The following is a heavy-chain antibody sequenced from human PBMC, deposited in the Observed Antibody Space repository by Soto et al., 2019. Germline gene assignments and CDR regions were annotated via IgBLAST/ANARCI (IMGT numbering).Heavy chain of an antibody. Sequence: QVQLVQSGAEVKEPGASVKASCKASGYTFVSYGISWVRQAPGQGLEWMGWISPYNGNTNYAQKLQGRVSMTTDTSTSTVYMELTSLRSDDTAVYYCSRDAQKWLVAAFDIWGQGTMVTVSS. J-gene: IGHJ3*02. D-gene: IGHD6-19*01. V-gene: IGHV1-18*01. CDR1: GYTFVSYG. CDR3: SRDAQKWLVAAFDI. CDR2: ISPYNGNT.